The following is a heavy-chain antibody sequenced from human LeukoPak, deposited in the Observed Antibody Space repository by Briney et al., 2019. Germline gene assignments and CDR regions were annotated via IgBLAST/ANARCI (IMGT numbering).Heavy chain of an antibody. D-gene: IGHD3-22*01. CDR1: GYTFTSYG. V-gene: IGHV1-18*01. J-gene: IGHJ1*01. Sequence: SVKVSCKSSGYTFTSYGISWVRQAPGQGLEWMGWISAYNGNTNYAQKLQGRVTMTTDTSTSTAYMELRSLRSDDTAVYYCARTYYYDSSGSHFQHWGQGTLVTVSS. CDR2: ISAYNGNT. CDR3: ARTYYYDSSGSHFQH.